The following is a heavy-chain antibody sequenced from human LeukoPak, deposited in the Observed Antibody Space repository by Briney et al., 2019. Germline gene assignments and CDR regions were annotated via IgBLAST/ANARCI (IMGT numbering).Heavy chain of an antibody. CDR1: GGSIGSYY. J-gene: IGHJ6*02. Sequence: SETLSLTCTVSGGSIGSYYWSWIRQPPGKGLEWIGYIYYSGSTNYNPSLKSRVTISVDTSKNQFSLKLSSVTAADTAVYYCARAADSGTHYYGMDVWGQGTTVTVSS. CDR3: ARAADSGTHYYGMDV. V-gene: IGHV4-59*01. D-gene: IGHD1-26*01. CDR2: IYYSGST.